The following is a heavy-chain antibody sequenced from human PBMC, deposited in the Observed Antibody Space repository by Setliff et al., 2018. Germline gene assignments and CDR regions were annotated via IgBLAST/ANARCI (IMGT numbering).Heavy chain of an antibody. D-gene: IGHD1-1*01. Sequence: SETLSLTCTVSGVSITSHYWSWIRQPPGRALEWIGYIHHSGSTNYNPSLKSRVTLSMDTSRNHFSLNLTSLTAADTALYYCARDNTGPDALDIWGQGTMVTVSS. J-gene: IGHJ3*02. CDR3: ARDNTGPDALDI. CDR2: IHHSGST. V-gene: IGHV4-59*11. CDR1: GVSITSHY.